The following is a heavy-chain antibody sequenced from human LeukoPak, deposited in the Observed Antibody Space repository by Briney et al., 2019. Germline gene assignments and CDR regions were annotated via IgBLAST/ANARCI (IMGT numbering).Heavy chain of an antibody. CDR2: IYPGDSDT. V-gene: IGHV5-51*01. D-gene: IGHD2-2*01. J-gene: IGHJ4*02. Sequence: GESLKISCKGSRYSFTSYWIGWVRQMPGKGLEWMGIIYPGDSDTRYSPSFQGQVTISADKSISTAYLQWNSLKASDTAMYYCARHGPAAHQTHTFDYWGQGTLVTVSS. CDR3: ARHGPAAHQTHTFDY. CDR1: RYSFTSYW.